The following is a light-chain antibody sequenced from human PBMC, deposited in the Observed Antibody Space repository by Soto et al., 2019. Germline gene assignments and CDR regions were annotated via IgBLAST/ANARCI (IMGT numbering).Light chain of an antibody. V-gene: IGLV2-11*01. Sequence: QPALTQPRSVSGSPGQSVTISCTGTSSDVGGYNYVSWYQQHPGKAPKLMIYDVSKRPSGVPDRFSGSKSGNTASLTISGLQAEDESDYYCCSYAGSYTLWVFGGGTKVTVL. CDR1: SSDVGGYNY. CDR3: CSYAGSYTLWV. CDR2: DVS. J-gene: IGLJ3*02.